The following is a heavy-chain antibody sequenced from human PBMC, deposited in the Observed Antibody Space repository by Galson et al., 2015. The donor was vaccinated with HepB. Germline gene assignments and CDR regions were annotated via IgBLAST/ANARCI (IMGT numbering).Heavy chain of an antibody. CDR2: INAGNGNT. J-gene: IGHJ3*02. CDR1: GYTFTSYA. V-gene: IGHV1-3*01. CDR3: ARAPPLGDSSGYYYAAHAFDI. Sequence: SVKVSCKASGYTFTSYAMHWVRQAPGQRLEWMGWINAGNGNTKYSQKFQGRVTITRDTSASTAYMELRSLRSDDTAVYYCARAPPLGDSSGYYYAAHAFDIWGQGTMATVSS. D-gene: IGHD3-22*01.